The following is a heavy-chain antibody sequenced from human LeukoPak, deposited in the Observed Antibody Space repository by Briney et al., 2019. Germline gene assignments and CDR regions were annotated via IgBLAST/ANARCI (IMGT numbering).Heavy chain of an antibody. CDR3: ATRVGPRVDY. V-gene: IGHV4-61*01. CDR1: IGSINSGNY. J-gene: IGHJ4*02. CDR2: IYYGGST. Sequence: SGTLSLTCAVSIGSINSGNYWSWIRQPPGKGLEWIGYIYYGGSTNYNPSLKSRVTISVDTSKNQFSLKLSSVTAADTAVYYCATRVGPRVDYWGQGTLVTVSS. D-gene: IGHD2-2*01.